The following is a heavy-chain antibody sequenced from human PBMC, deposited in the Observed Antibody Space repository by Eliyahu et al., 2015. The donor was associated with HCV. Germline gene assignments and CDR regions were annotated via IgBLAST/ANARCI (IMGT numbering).Heavy chain of an antibody. Sequence: QVHLVESGGGVVQPGKSLRLSCAASGFRLSNYGVHWVRQAPGKGVEGVAVMWFDGKNEHYVDSVKGRFTLSRDNSKNTLFLQMNSLRGEDTAVYFCARDQGDSMVPIHGLDVWGQGTTVIVSS. CDR2: MWFDGKNE. V-gene: IGHV3-33*01. CDR1: GFRLSNYG. CDR3: ARDQGDSMVPIHGLDV. J-gene: IGHJ6*02. D-gene: IGHD3-22*01.